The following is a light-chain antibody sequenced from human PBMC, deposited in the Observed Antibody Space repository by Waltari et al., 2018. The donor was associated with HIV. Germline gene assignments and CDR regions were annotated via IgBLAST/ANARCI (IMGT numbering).Light chain of an antibody. Sequence: ELVLTQSPGTLSLSPGERATLSCRASQSFSASYLAWYQQKPGQAPRLLIYGASSRATGIPDRFSGSGSGTDFTLTISRLEPEDFAVYYCQQYGTSSFTFGPGTKVHIK. V-gene: IGKV3-20*01. CDR2: GAS. J-gene: IGKJ3*01. CDR1: QSFSASY. CDR3: QQYGTSSFT.